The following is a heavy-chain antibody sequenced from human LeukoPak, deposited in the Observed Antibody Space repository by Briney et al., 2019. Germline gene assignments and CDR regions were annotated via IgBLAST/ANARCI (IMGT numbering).Heavy chain of an antibody. CDR1: GFTFSSYS. J-gene: IGHJ6*02. V-gene: IGHV3-48*01. D-gene: IGHD3/OR15-3a*01. Sequence: AGGSLRLSCAASGFTFSSYSMNWVRQAPGKGLEWVSYISSSGSTIYYADSVKGRFTISRDNAKNSLYLQMNSLRAEDTAVYYCARDDLGTSYFYYGMDVWGQGTTVTVSS. CDR3: ARDDLGTSYFYYGMDV. CDR2: ISSSGSTI.